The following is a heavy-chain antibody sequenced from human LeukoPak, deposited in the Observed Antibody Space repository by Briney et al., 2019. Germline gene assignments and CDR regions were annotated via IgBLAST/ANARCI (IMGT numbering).Heavy chain of an antibody. Sequence: PSETLSLTCAVYGGPFSGYYWSWIRQSPGKGLEWIGEINHSGSTNYHPSPKRRVTISVDTSKNQYSLKLSSVTAADTAVYYCARGRASYDFWSGYLFDYWGQGTLVTVSS. CDR2: INHSGST. CDR3: ARGRASYDFWSGYLFDY. V-gene: IGHV4-34*01. D-gene: IGHD3-3*01. J-gene: IGHJ4*02. CDR1: GGPFSGYY.